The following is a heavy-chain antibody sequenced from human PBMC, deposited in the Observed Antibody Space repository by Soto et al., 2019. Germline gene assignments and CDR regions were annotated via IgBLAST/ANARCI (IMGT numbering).Heavy chain of an antibody. CDR2: IDNAGSSA. Sequence: AGSVRLCCAACGCVVSIYWRHWFRQAPGKGPVWVSRIDNAGSSARYADSVKGRFTISRDNAKNTVYLQMNSLRAEDTAVYYCTRVGGSVSGMDVWGQGTTVTVSS. CDR3: TRVGGSVSGMDV. J-gene: IGHJ6*02. CDR1: GCVVSIYW. D-gene: IGHD1-26*01. V-gene: IGHV3-74*01.